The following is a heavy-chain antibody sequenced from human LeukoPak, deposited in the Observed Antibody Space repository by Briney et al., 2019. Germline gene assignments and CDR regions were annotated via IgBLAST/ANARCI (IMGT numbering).Heavy chain of an antibody. CDR3: VGYGSGSYYNYYMDV. Sequence: PGGSLRLSCAASGFTVSSNYMSWVCQAPGKGLEWVSVIYSGGSTYYADSVKGRFTISRDNSKNTLYLQMNSLRAEDTAVYYCVGYGSGSYYNYYMDVWGKGTTVTVSS. V-gene: IGHV3-53*05. J-gene: IGHJ6*03. CDR1: GFTVSSNY. D-gene: IGHD3-10*01. CDR2: IYSGGST.